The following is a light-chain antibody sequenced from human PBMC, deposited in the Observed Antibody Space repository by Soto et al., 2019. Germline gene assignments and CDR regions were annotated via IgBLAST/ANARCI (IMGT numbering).Light chain of an antibody. CDR3: LQYHTLWA. Sequence: ILMTQSPATVSVSPGESATLSCRASQNIYYNVAWYQHRPGQAPRLLIYRASTRAPGVPARYSGSGSGTECTLTISRLQPEDFTVYSFLQYHTLWAFGQGTKVEI. J-gene: IGKJ1*01. CDR2: RAS. CDR1: QNIYYN. V-gene: IGKV3-15*01.